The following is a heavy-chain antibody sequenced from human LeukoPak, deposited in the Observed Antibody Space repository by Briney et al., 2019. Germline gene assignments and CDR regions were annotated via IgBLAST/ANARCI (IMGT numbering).Heavy chain of an antibody. J-gene: IGHJ4*02. D-gene: IGHD1-26*01. CDR1: GFTFSSYA. CDR2: INGNGGRT. Sequence: GGSLRLSCAASGFTFSSYAMSWVRQAPGKGLEWVSSINGNGGRTYYADSVRGRFTISRDNAKNSLYLQMNSLRAEDTALYYCAKDFAVGAITVAFDYWGQGTLVTVSS. V-gene: IGHV3-23*01. CDR3: AKDFAVGAITVAFDY.